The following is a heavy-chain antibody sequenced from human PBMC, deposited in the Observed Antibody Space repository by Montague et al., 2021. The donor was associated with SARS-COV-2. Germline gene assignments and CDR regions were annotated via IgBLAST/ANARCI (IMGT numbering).Heavy chain of an antibody. CDR2: IYTSGTT. CDR1: GGSISSGGYY. D-gene: IGHD5-12*01. Sequence: TLSLTCTVSGGSISSGGYYWSWIRQPAGKGLEWIGRIYTSGTTDYSFSLKSRVTISVDTSKNQFSLKLTSVTAADTAVYYCARAHSGSWAHLDNWGQGGLVTVSS. CDR3: ARAHSGSWAHLDN. J-gene: IGHJ4*02. V-gene: IGHV4-61*02.